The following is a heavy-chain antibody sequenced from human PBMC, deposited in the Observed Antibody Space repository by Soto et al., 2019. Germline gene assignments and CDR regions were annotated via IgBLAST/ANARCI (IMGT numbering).Heavy chain of an antibody. J-gene: IGHJ6*02. CDR2: ISYDGSNK. D-gene: IGHD2-2*01. CDR3: AKTSYCSSTSCHLAYYYSGMDV. Sequence: GGSLRLSCAASGFTFSSYGMHWVRQAPGKGLEWVAVISYDGSNKYYADSVKGRFTISRDNSKNTLYLQMNSLRAEDTAVYYCAKTSYCSSTSCHLAYYYSGMDVWGQGTTVTVSS. V-gene: IGHV3-30*18. CDR1: GFTFSSYG.